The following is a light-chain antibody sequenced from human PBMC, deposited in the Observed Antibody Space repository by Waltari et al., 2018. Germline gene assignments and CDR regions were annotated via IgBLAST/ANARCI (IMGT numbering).Light chain of an antibody. Sequence: SYVVTQSPSVSVAPGETARLTCGGDNIGSKSVPCYQQRPGQAPVLVISYDSDRPSGIPERFSGSNSGNTATLTISWVEAEDEADYYCLVWHSTIDHQGVFGGGTKLTVL. J-gene: IGLJ2*01. V-gene: IGLV3-21*04. CDR3: LVWHSTIDHQGV. CDR1: NIGSKS. CDR2: YDS.